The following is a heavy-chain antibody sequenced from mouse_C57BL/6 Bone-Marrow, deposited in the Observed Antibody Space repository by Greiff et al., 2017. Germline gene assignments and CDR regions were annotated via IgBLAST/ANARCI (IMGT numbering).Heavy chain of an antibody. CDR3: APEEVSVAY. Sequence: QVQLKQSGAELARPGASVKLSCKASGYTFTSYGISWVKQRTGQGLEWIGEIYPRSGNTYYNEKFKGKATLTADKSSSPAYMELRSLTSEDAAVYFWAPEEVSVAYWGQGTRVTVSA. CDR1: GYTFTSYG. V-gene: IGHV1-81*01. D-gene: IGHD1-3*01. CDR2: IYPRSGNT. J-gene: IGHJ3*01.